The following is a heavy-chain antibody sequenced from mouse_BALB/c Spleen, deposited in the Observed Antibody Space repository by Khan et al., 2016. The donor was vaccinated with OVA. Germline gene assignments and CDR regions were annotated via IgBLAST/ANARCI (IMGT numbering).Heavy chain of an antibody. J-gene: IGHJ1*01. CDR2: ISYSGST. CDR3: ARRYYYGHWYFDV. V-gene: IGHV3-2*02. Sequence: EVQLQESGPGLVKPSQSLSLTCTVTGYSITSDYAWNWIRQFPGNKLEWMGYISYSGSTGYNPSLKSRISITRDNSNNQFFLQLNSVTTEDTATYYCARRYYYGHWYFDVWGAGTTVTVSS. CDR1: GYSITSDYA. D-gene: IGHD1-1*01.